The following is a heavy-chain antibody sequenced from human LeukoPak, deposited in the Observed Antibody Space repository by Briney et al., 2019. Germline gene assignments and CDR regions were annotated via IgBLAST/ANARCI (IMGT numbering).Heavy chain of an antibody. CDR1: GGSFSGYY. CDR2: INHSGST. V-gene: IGHV4-34*01. D-gene: IGHD3-3*01. CDR3: ARDSPKKRSITIFGVVTNNWFDP. Sequence: SETLSLTCAVYGGSFSGYYWSWIRQPPGKGLEWIGEINHSGSTNYNPSLKSRVTMSVDTSKYQFSLKLSSVTAADTAVYYCARDSPKKRSITIFGVVTNNWFDPWGQGTLVTVSS. J-gene: IGHJ5*02.